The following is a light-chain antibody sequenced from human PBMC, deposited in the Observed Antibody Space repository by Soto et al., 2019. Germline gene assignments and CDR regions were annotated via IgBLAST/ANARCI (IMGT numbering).Light chain of an antibody. CDR2: KAS. CDR1: QSISTW. V-gene: IGKV1-5*03. Sequence: DIQMTQSPSTLSASVGDRVTITCRASQSISTWLAWYQQKPGKAPKLLIYKASSLRNGVPSRFSGSGSGTEFTLTIYSLQPDDFASYYCQQYNGYPHTFGRGNKLEIK. CDR3: QQYNGYPHT. J-gene: IGKJ2*01.